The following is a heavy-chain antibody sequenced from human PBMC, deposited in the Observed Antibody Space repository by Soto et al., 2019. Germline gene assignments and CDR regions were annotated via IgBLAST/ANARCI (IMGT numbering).Heavy chain of an antibody. CDR1: GGSFSGYY. Sequence: SETLSLTCAVYGGSFSGYYWSWIRQPPGKGLEWIGEINHSGSTNYNPSLKSRVTISVDTSKNQFSLKLSSVTAADTAVYYCARLSGWLRLRLLKDYYGMDVWGQGTTVTVSS. D-gene: IGHD5-12*01. CDR2: INHSGST. CDR3: ARLSGWLRLRLLKDYYGMDV. J-gene: IGHJ6*02. V-gene: IGHV4-34*01.